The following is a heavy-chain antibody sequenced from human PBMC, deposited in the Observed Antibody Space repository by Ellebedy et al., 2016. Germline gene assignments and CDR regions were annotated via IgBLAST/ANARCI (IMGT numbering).Heavy chain of an antibody. CDR3: VTPGGFVGAFSQ. D-gene: IGHD3-16*01. CDR2: FYIGGST. J-gene: IGHJ4*02. Sequence: GGSLRLSCAASGFTVYNTYMGWVRQAPGKGLEWVSVFYIGGSTYYVDSVKGRFIISRDSSKNTLLLQMNAVRAEDTAVYYCVTPGGFVGAFSQWGQGTLVIVSS. CDR1: GFTVYNTY. V-gene: IGHV3-53*01.